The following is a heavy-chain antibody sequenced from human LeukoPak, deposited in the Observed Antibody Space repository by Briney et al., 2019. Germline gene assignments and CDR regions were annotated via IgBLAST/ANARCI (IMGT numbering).Heavy chain of an antibody. Sequence: PGGALRLSCAPSGFTFSSYWMSWVRRAPGKGLEWGANIKEDGSKIFYVDSVKGRFTISRDTAKTSLSLQMTSLRAEDTAVYYCASEYCSGTSCYGYFDYWGQGTLVTVSP. V-gene: IGHV3-7*01. D-gene: IGHD2-2*01. CDR2: IKEDGSKI. J-gene: IGHJ4*02. CDR3: ASEYCSGTSCYGYFDY. CDR1: GFTFSSYW.